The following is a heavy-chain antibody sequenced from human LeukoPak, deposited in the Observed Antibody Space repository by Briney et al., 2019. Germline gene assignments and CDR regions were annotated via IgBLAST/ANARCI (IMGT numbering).Heavy chain of an antibody. J-gene: IGHJ4*02. V-gene: IGHV3-23*01. Sequence: GGSLRLSCAASGFAFSNYAMSWVRQAPGKGLEWVSSITGSGGSTYYADSVKGRFTISRDNSKNTLYLQMSSLRAEDTAVYYCAKDKGDFWSGHHYWGQGTLVTVSS. CDR2: ITGSGGST. CDR1: GFAFSNYA. CDR3: AKDKGDFWSGHHY. D-gene: IGHD3-3*01.